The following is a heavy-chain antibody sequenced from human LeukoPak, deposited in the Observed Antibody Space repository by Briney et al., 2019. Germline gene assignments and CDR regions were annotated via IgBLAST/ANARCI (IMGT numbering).Heavy chain of an antibody. CDR2: IYYSGST. CDR1: GGSISSYY. Sequence: SETLSLTCTVSGGSISSYYWSWIRQPPGKGLEGIGYIYYSGSTNYNPSLKSRVTISVDTSKNQFSLKLSSVTAADTAVYYCARVQITIFGSYYYYYGMDVWGQGTTVTVSS. J-gene: IGHJ6*02. V-gene: IGHV4-59*01. CDR3: ARVQITIFGSYYYYYGMDV. D-gene: IGHD3-3*01.